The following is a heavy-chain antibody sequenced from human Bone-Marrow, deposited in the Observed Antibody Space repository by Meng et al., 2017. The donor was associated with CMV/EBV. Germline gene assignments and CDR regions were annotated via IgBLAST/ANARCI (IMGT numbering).Heavy chain of an antibody. Sequence: SVKVSCKASGGTFSSYAISWVRQAPGQGLEWMGGIIPIFGTANYAQKFQGRVTITTDESTSTAYMELSSLRSEDTAVYYCARDRLVGATTGYYGMDVWGQGTKVTVS. CDR1: GGTFSSYA. J-gene: IGHJ6*02. CDR3: ARDRLVGATTGYYGMDV. V-gene: IGHV1-69*05. D-gene: IGHD1-26*01. CDR2: IIPIFGTA.